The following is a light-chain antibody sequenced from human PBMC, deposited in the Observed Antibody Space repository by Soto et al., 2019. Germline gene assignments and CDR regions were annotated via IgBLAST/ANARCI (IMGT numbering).Light chain of an antibody. Sequence: DIQRAQSPSSLSACVGERVTVSCRASQSISSWLAWYQQKPGKAPQLMIYDAYSLESGVPQRFSGSGSGTEFTLTIRRLQPDDFATYYCQKYNSYRMITFGNGKQREIK. CDR2: DAY. V-gene: IGKV1-5*01. CDR1: QSISSW. CDR3: QKYNSYRMIT. J-gene: IGKJ5*01.